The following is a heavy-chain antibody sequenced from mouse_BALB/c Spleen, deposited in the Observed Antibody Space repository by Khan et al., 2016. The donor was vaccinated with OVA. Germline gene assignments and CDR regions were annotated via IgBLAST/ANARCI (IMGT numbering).Heavy chain of an antibody. V-gene: IGHV9-3-1*01. J-gene: IGHJ2*02. D-gene: IGHD2-4*01. CDR1: GYTFTNYG. CDR2: INTYTGEP. Sequence: QIQLVQSGPELKKSGETVKISCKASGYTFTNYGMNWVKQAPGKGLKWMGWINTYTGEPTYADDFKGRFAFSLETSASTAYLQFNNLKNEDTATYFCARYDSDDYFDYWGQGTSLTVSS. CDR3: ARYDSDDYFDY.